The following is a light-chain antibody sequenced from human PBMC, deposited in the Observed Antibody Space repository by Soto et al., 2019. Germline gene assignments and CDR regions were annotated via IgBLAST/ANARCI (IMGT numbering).Light chain of an antibody. CDR1: QGISNY. J-gene: IGKJ3*01. CDR2: AAS. V-gene: IGKV1-27*01. Sequence: DIQMTQSPSSLSASVGDRVTITCRASQGISNYIAWYQQKPGKAPKLLISAASTLQSGVQSRFSGSGSGTDFTLTISSLQHEDVATYSCQKYNSVPLFGPGTKVDIK. CDR3: QKYNSVPL.